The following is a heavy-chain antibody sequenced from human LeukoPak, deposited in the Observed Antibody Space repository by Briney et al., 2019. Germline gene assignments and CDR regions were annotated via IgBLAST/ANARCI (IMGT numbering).Heavy chain of an antibody. V-gene: IGHV3-66*01. CDR3: AKVEGFYDGSGFYFDR. Sequence: PGGSLRGSCAASGFTVSSNYMGWVRQAPGKGLEWVSVIYSGGATYYADSVKGRFTISRDNSKNTLNLQLNSLRAEDTAVYYCAKVEGFYDGSGFYFDRWGQATLVTVSS. D-gene: IGHD3-22*01. J-gene: IGHJ4*02. CDR1: GFTVSSNY. CDR2: IYSGGAT.